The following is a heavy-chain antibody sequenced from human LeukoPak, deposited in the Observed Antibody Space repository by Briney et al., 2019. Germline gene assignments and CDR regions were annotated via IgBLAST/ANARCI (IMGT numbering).Heavy chain of an antibody. CDR2: ISWNSGSM. CDR1: GFTFDDYA. V-gene: IGHV3-9*01. J-gene: IGHJ4*02. Sequence: QSGGSLRLSCAASGFTFDDYAMHWVRQAPGKGLEWVSGISWNSGSMDYADSVKGRFTISRDNSKNTLYLQMNSLRAEDTAVYYCAKGYSGYDWSLVDYWGQGTLVTVSS. CDR3: AKGYSGYDWSLVDY. D-gene: IGHD5-12*01.